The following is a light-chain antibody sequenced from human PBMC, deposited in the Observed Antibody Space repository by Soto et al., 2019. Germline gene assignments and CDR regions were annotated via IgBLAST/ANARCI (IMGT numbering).Light chain of an antibody. J-gene: IGKJ1*01. CDR1: QSVSSN. CDR2: GAS. V-gene: IGKV3-15*01. Sequence: EIVMTQSPATLSVSPVEIATLSFSSSQSVSSNLASYQQKPGQAPRLLIYGASTRATGIPARFSGSGSGTEFTLTISSLQSEDFAVYYCQQYNNWPRTFGQGTKVDIK. CDR3: QQYNNWPRT.